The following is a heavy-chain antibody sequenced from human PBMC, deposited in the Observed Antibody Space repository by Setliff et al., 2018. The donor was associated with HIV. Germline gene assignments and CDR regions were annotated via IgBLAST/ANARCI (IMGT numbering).Heavy chain of an antibody. Sequence: SETLSLTCSVSGGSISSHHWSWIRQPPGKGLEWIGSIYNSGSTNYNPSLTSRVTISVDTSKHQFSLKLSSVTAADTAVYYCARERRGGYSGYDSHWYFDLWGRGTLVTVSS. CDR1: GGSISSHH. J-gene: IGHJ2*01. CDR3: ARERRGGYSGYDSHWYFDL. V-gene: IGHV4-59*11. D-gene: IGHD5-12*01. CDR2: IYNSGST.